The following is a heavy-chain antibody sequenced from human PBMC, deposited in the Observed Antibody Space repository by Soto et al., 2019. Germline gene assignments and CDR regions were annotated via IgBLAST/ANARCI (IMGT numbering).Heavy chain of an antibody. CDR3: ARYLSSYDSSGPSHFGSLRNNWFDP. CDR1: GGSISSGDYY. Sequence: SETLSLTCTVSGGSISSGDYYWSWIRQPPGKGLEWIGYIYYSGSTYYNPSLKSRVTISVDTSKNQFSLKLSSVTAADTAVYYCARYLSSYDSSGPSHFGSLRNNWFDPWGQGTLVTVSS. V-gene: IGHV4-30-4*01. D-gene: IGHD3-22*01. J-gene: IGHJ5*02. CDR2: IYYSGST.